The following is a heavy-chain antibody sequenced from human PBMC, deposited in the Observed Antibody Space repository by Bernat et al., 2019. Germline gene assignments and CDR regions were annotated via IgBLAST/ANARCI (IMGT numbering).Heavy chain of an antibody. J-gene: IGHJ3*02. CDR3: AKDRMGCSSTSCYMTDAFDI. D-gene: IGHD2-2*02. V-gene: IGHV3-23*01. Sequence: EVQLLESGGGLVQPGGSLRLSCAASGFTFSRYAMSWVRQATGKGLEWVSPSSGRGGSTYDADSVESRFTRSRDNSKNTLYLQMNSLRAEDTAVYYCAKDRMGCSSTSCYMTDAFDIWGQGTMVTVSS. CDR2: SSGRGGST. CDR1: GFTFSRYA.